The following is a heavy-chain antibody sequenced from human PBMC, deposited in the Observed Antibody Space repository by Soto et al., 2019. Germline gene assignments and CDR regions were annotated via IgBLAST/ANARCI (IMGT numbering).Heavy chain of an antibody. CDR1: GFTFSSYS. D-gene: IGHD3-22*01. V-gene: IGHV3-48*02. J-gene: IGHJ4*02. CDR2: ISSSSSTI. Sequence: GGSLRLSCAASGFTFSSYSMNWVRQAPGKGLEWVSYISSSSSTIYYADSVKGRFTISRDNAKNSLYLQMNSLRDEDTAVYYCARSLTYYYDSSGYYYSYWGQGTLVTVSS. CDR3: ARSLTYYYDSSGYYYSY.